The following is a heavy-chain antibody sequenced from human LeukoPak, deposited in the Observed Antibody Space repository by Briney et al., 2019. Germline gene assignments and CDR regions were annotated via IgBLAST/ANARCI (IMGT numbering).Heavy chain of an antibody. D-gene: IGHD2-15*01. J-gene: IGHJ6*03. Sequence: PSETLSLTCSVSGGSIRSGDHHWAWVRQPPGKGLEFIGSLDESGRPYYNRPLKSRVSISGDTSGKQFSLNLTSVTAADMAVYFCARDLGGYPFFMDVWGRGTTVIVSS. CDR3: ARDLGGYPFFMDV. V-gene: IGHV4-39*07. CDR2: LDESGRP. CDR1: GGSIRSGDHH.